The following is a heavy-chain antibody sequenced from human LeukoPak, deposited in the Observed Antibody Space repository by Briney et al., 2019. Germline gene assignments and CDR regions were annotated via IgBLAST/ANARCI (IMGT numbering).Heavy chain of an antibody. Sequence: SETLSLTCTVFGDSVTGYYLNWVRQPPGKGLEWIGHIYKIGTTNYNPSLKSRLTISADTSKNQFSLKLRSVTAADTAVYYCVIGVGWQPDYWGQGTLVTVSS. J-gene: IGHJ4*02. V-gene: IGHV4-59*02. CDR3: VIGVGWQPDY. D-gene: IGHD2-15*01. CDR2: IYKIGTT. CDR1: GDSVTGYY.